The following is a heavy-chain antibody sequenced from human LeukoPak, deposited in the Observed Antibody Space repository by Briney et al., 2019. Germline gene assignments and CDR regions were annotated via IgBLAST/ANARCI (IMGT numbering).Heavy chain of an antibody. Sequence: PGGSLRLSCAASGFTFDDYGMSWVRQAPGKGLEWVSGINWNGGSTGYADSVKGRFTISRDNAKNSLYLQMNSLRAEDTALYYCAKAVGYSSSWPFDYWGQGTLVTVSS. D-gene: IGHD6-13*01. CDR3: AKAVGYSSSWPFDY. J-gene: IGHJ4*02. CDR1: GFTFDDYG. V-gene: IGHV3-20*04. CDR2: INWNGGST.